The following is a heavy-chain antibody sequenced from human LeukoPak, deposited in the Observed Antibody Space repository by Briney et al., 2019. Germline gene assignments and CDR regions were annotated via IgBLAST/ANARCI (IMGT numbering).Heavy chain of an antibody. V-gene: IGHV3-66*01. Sequence: PGGSLRLSCAASGFTVSSNYMSWVRQAPGKGLEWVSVIYSGGGSYYADSVKGRFTISRDNSKNTVYLQMNSLRVEDTAVYYCARDGRFAAYEPDYWGQGTLVTVSS. D-gene: IGHD1-26*01. CDR3: ARDGRFAAYEPDY. CDR2: IYSGGGS. J-gene: IGHJ4*02. CDR1: GFTVSSNY.